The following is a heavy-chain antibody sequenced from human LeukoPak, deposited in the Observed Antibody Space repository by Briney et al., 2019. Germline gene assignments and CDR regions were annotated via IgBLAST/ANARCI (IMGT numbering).Heavy chain of an antibody. CDR2: INHSGST. J-gene: IGHJ4*02. D-gene: IGHD5-18*01. Sequence: TSETLSLTCAVYGGSFSGYYWSWIRQPPGKGLEWIGEINHSGSTNYNPSLKSRVTISVDTSKNQFSLKLSSVTAADTAVYYCARGRGGRGYSYGWGNYFDYWGQGTLVTVSS. V-gene: IGHV4-34*01. CDR1: GGSFSGYY. CDR3: ARGRGGRGYSYGWGNYFDY.